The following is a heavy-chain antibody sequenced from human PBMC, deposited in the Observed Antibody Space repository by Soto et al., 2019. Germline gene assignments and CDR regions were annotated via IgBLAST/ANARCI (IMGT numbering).Heavy chain of an antibody. V-gene: IGHV3-74*01. CDR3: TTVLEY. J-gene: IGHJ4*02. CDR1: GFTFTNYW. CDR2: IDGVGTGT. D-gene: IGHD1-1*01. Sequence: EVQLVQSGGGSVQPGGSLRLSCAASGFTFTNYWMHWVRQVPGKGLVWVSRIDGVGTGTSYSDSVRGRFTISRDNADNMLYLQMNSLRAEDTAVYYCTTVLEYWGQGTLVTVSS.